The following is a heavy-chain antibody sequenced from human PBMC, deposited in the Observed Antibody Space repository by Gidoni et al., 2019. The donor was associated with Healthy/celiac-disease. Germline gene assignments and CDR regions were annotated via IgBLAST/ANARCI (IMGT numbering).Heavy chain of an antibody. J-gene: IGHJ4*02. CDR3: ARQMDWGSSSWYIFDY. V-gene: IGHV5-51*01. D-gene: IGHD6-13*01. Sequence: EVQLVQSGAEVKKPGESLKISCKGSGYSFTSYWIGWVCQMPGKGLEWMGIIYPGDSDTRYSPSFQGQVTISADKSISTAYLQWSSLKASDTAMYYCARQMDWGSSSWYIFDYWGQGTLVTVSS. CDR2: IYPGDSDT. CDR1: GYSFTSYW.